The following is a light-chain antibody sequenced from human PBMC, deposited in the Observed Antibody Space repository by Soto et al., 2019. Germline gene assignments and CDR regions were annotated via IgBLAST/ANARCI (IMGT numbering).Light chain of an antibody. CDR1: ASNIGRKS. CDR2: NNN. CDR3: ATWDDIQDDVL. J-gene: IGLJ2*01. Sequence: QSVLTQPPSASGTPGQRVTISCSGSASNIGRKSVNWYQQVPGSAPKLLIHNNNQRPSGVPDRFSGSKSGTSAYLANGELHSEDEADYYCATWDDIQDDVLFGGGTKLTVL. V-gene: IGLV1-44*01.